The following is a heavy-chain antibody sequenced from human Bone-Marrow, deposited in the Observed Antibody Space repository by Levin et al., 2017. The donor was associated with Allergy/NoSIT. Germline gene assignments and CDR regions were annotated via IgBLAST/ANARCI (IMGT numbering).Heavy chain of an antibody. CDR1: GFTFSDYH. Sequence: GESLKISCAASGFTFSDYHMTWIRQAPGKGLEWISYMTSSGSHTNYADSVKGRFTISRDNANNSLYLQMNSLRAEDTAVYYCVSETPGGWYRFDSWGQGTLVTVSS. J-gene: IGHJ4*02. CDR3: VSETPGGWYRFDS. D-gene: IGHD6-19*01. V-gene: IGHV3-11*05. CDR2: MTSSGSHT.